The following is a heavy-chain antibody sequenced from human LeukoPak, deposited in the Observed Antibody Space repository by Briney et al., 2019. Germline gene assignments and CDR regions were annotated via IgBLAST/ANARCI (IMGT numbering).Heavy chain of an antibody. CDR3: VKVASVTTFGGTFDY. CDR2: ITSNGGLT. J-gene: IGHJ4*02. Sequence: PGGSLRLSCSASGLTFSTCAMHWVRQAPGKGLEYVSSITSNGGLTYYADSVKGRFTISRDNSKNTLYLQMSSLRAEDTAVYYCVKVASVTTFGGTFDYWGQGTLVTVSS. CDR1: GLTFSTCA. V-gene: IGHV3-64D*09. D-gene: IGHD3-16*01.